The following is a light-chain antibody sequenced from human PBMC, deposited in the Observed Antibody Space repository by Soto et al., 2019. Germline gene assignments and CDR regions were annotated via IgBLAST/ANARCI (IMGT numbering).Light chain of an antibody. J-gene: IGKJ2*01. CDR2: AAS. V-gene: IGKV1-39*01. CDR1: QNIGNY. Sequence: DIQMTQSPPSLSASVGDRVTISCRSSQNIGNYLRWFQQEPGKAPKLLIYAASNLERGVPSRFSGRGSGTDFTLTISSLQPEDSATYYCQQSYSPYTFGQGTKLEIK. CDR3: QQSYSPYT.